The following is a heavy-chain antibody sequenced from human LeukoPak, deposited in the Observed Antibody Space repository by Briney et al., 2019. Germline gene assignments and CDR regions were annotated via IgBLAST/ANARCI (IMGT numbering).Heavy chain of an antibody. Sequence: SGTLSLTCIVSGGTLSSYQWNWLRQPPGKGLEWIGYIYYSGYTNYNPSLKSRVTISVDTSKNQFSLKLSSVTAADTAVYYCARGLGFYDYVWGSHRYTPYYFGDWGQGTLVTVS. J-gene: IGHJ4*02. D-gene: IGHD3-16*02. V-gene: IGHV4-59*01. CDR2: IYYSGYT. CDR3: ARGLGFYDYVWGSHRYTPYYFGD. CDR1: GGTLSSYQ.